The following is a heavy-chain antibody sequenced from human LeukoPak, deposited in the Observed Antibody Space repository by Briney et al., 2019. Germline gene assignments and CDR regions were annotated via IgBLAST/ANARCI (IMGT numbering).Heavy chain of an antibody. D-gene: IGHD2-2*01. J-gene: IGHJ5*02. Sequence: GESLRISCKGSGYSFTSYRISWVRQMPGKGLEWMGRIDPSDSYTNYSPSFQGHVTISADKSISTAYLQWSSLKASDTAMYYCARVGGGDVVVPAAMSGGDNWFDPWGQGTLVTVSS. CDR3: ARVGGGDVVVPAAMSGGDNWFDP. V-gene: IGHV5-10-1*01. CDR1: GYSFTSYR. CDR2: IDPSDSYT.